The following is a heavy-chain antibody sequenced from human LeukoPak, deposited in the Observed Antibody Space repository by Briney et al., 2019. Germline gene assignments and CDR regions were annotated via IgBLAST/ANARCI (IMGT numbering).Heavy chain of an antibody. CDR3: AGDGQQQIDSYMDV. Sequence: ASVKVSCKASGGTFSSYAISWVRQAPVQELEWMGGIIPIFGTANYAQKFQGRVTITTDESTTTAYMELSSLRSEDTAVYYCAGDGQQQIDSYMDVWGKGTTVTVTS. CDR1: GGTFSSYA. V-gene: IGHV1-69*05. D-gene: IGHD6-13*01. CDR2: IIPIFGTA. J-gene: IGHJ6*03.